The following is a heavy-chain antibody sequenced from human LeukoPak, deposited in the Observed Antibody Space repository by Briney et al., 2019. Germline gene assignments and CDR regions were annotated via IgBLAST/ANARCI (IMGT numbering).Heavy chain of an antibody. V-gene: IGHV4-59*11. Sequence: ASETLSLTCTVSGGSISSHYWSWIRQPPGKGLEWIGYIYYSGSTNYNPSLKSRVTISVDTSKNQFSLKLSSVTAADTAVYYCARGVLFDYWGQGTLVTVSS. D-gene: IGHD2-8*02. J-gene: IGHJ4*02. CDR2: IYYSGST. CDR3: ARGVLFDY. CDR1: GGSISSHY.